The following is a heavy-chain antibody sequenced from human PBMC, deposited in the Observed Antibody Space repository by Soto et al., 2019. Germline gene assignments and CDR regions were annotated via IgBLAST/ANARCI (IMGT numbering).Heavy chain of an antibody. J-gene: IGHJ4*02. Sequence: QPVGSLRLSCAASGFTFSSYAMHWVRQAPGKGLEWVAVISYDGSNKYYADSVKGRFTISRDNSKNTLYLQMNSLRAEDTAVYYCARRYYYDSSGYSNYWGQGTLVTVSS. CDR3: ARRYYYDSSGYSNY. D-gene: IGHD3-22*01. CDR2: ISYDGSNK. CDR1: GFTFSSYA. V-gene: IGHV3-30-3*01.